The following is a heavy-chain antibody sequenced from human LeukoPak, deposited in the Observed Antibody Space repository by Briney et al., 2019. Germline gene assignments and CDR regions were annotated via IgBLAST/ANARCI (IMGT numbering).Heavy chain of an antibody. CDR2: ISGSGGST. CDR1: GFTFSRYA. D-gene: IGHD6-19*01. J-gene: IGHJ4*02. CDR3: AKERPRMFPTVAGAWVDY. Sequence: PGGSLRLSCAASGFTFSRYAMSWVRQAPGKGLEWVSAISGSGGSTYYADSVKGRFTISRDNSKNTLYLQMNSLRAEDTAVYYCAKERPRMFPTVAGAWVDYWGQGTLVTVSS. V-gene: IGHV3-23*01.